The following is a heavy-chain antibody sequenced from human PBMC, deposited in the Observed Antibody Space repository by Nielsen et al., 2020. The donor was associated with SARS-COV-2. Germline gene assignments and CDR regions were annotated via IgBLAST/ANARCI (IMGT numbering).Heavy chain of an antibody. D-gene: IGHD2-21*01. CDR2: ISSSSSYT. J-gene: IGHJ6*02. CDR1: GFTFSDSF. V-gene: IGHV3-11*05. Sequence: GESLKISCTASGFTFSDSFMSWIRQAPGKGLEWVSYISSSSSYTNYADSVKGRFTISRDNAKNSLYLQMNSLRAEDTAVYYCARDGLWSSLSKLGVDVWGQGTTVTVSS. CDR3: ARDGLWSSLSKLGVDV.